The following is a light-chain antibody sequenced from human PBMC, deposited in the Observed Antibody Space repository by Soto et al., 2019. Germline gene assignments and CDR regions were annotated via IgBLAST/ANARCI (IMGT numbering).Light chain of an antibody. CDR1: SSNLGSNT. V-gene: IGLV1-44*01. J-gene: IGLJ1*01. CDR2: NNT. CDR3: AAWDDSLNGLV. Sequence: QPVLTQPPSASGTPGQRVTISCSGSSSNLGSNTVNWYQQLPGTAPKLLIFNNTQRPSGVPDLFSGSKSGTSASLAISGLQSEYEADYYCAAWDDSLNGLVFGTGTKLTVL.